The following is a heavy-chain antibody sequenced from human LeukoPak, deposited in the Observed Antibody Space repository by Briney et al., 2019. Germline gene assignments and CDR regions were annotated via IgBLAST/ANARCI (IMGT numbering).Heavy chain of an antibody. J-gene: IGHJ6*02. V-gene: IGHV3-9*01. CDR3: AREANYYYYGMDV. D-gene: IGHD1-26*01. CDR1: GFTFDDYA. CDR2: ITWKSGSI. Sequence: GGSLRLSCAASGFTFDDYAMHWVRQAPGKGLEWVSGITWKSGSIGYADSVKGRFTISRDNAKNSLYLQMNSLRAEDTAVYYCAREANYYYYGMDVWGQGTTVTVSS.